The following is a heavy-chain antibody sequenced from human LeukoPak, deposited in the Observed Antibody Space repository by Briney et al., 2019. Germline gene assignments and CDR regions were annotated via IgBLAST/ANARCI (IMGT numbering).Heavy chain of an antibody. V-gene: IGHV3-7*01. D-gene: IGHD4-17*01. CDR3: ARDTNGDGWFDP. CDR2: IKQDGREK. CDR1: GFIFSRYW. Sequence: QPGGSLRLSCAASGFIFSRYWMTWVRQAPGKGLEWVANIKQDGREKYYVDSVKGRFTISRDNANNSLYLQLNSLRAEDTAVYYCARDTNGDGWFDPWGQGTLVTVSS. J-gene: IGHJ5*02.